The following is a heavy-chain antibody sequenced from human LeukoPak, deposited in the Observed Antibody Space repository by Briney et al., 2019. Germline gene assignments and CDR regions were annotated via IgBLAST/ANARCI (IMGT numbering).Heavy chain of an antibody. CDR3: ARGEMATTYFDY. D-gene: IGHD5-24*01. CDR1: GGSISSGGYS. Sequence: PSETLSLTCAVSGGSISSGGYSWSWLRQPPGKGLEWIGYIYHSGSTYYDPSLKSRVTISVDRSKNQFSLKLSSVTAADTAVYYCARGEMATTYFDYWGQGTLVTVSS. CDR2: IYHSGST. V-gene: IGHV4-30-2*01. J-gene: IGHJ4*02.